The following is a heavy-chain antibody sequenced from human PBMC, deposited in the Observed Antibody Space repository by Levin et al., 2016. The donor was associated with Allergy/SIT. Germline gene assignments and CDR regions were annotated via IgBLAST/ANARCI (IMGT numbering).Heavy chain of an antibody. Sequence: SETLSLTCTVSGGSFSSYYWSWIRQPPGKGLEWIGYIYYSGSTNYNPSLKSRVSISVDTSKNQFSLNLSSVTAADTAIYYCARVLIGYQLPSGNYFYYMDVWGKGTTVTVSS. CDR3: ARVLIGYQLPSGNYFYYMDV. CDR2: IYYSGST. J-gene: IGHJ6*03. V-gene: IGHV4-59*13. CDR1: GGSFSSYY. D-gene: IGHD2-2*01.